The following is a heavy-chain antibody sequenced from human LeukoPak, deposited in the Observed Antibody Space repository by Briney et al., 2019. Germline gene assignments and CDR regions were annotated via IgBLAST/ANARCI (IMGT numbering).Heavy chain of an antibody. D-gene: IGHD1-7*01. Sequence: LGGSLRLSCAASGFTFSSYSMSWVRQAAGKGLEWVSGISGSGGSTFYADSVKGRFTISRDNSKNTLYLQMNSLRAEDTAVYYCANDRTTGRFDYWGQGTLVTVSS. CDR1: GFTFSSYS. CDR3: ANDRTTGRFDY. CDR2: ISGSGGST. J-gene: IGHJ4*02. V-gene: IGHV3-23*01.